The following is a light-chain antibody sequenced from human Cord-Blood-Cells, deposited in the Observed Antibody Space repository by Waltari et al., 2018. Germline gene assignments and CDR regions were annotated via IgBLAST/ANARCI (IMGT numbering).Light chain of an antibody. CDR2: EDN. V-gene: IGLV6-57*01. CDR1: SGSIACNY. J-gene: IGLJ3*02. Sequence: NFMLTQPHSVSESPGKTVTISCTRSSGSIACNYVQWYQQRPGSSPTTVIYEDNQRPSGVPDRFSGSIDSSSNSASLTISGLKTEDEADYYCQSYDSSSLWVFGGGTKLTVL. CDR3: QSYDSSSLWV.